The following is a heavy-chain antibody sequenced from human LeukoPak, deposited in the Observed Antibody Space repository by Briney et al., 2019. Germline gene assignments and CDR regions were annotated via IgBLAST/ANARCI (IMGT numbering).Heavy chain of an antibody. CDR2: IRYNGNNQ. J-gene: IGHJ6*03. D-gene: IGHD3-10*01. CDR1: GFTFSSYG. V-gene: IGHV3-30*02. Sequence: PGGSLRLSCAASGFTFSSYGMHWVRQAPGKGLEWVAFIRYNGNNQYYADSVKGRFTISRDNSKSTLYLQMNSLKGDDTAVYYCAKDSAFYYIDVWGKGTTVIISS. CDR3: AKDSAFYYIDV.